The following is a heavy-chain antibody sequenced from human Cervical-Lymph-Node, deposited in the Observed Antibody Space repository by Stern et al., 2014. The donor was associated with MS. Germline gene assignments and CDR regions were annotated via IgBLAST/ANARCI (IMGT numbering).Heavy chain of an antibody. CDR2: ISSASDYK. Sequence: EMQLVESGGGLVKPGGSLRLSCAASGFPFRTYSMNWVRQAPGKGLEWVSSISSASDYKYYADSVKGRFTISRDNAKNSLYLQMNGLRAEDTAVYFCSTKRSIFGATFDYWGQGTLVTVSS. V-gene: IGHV3-21*01. CDR3: STKRSIFGATFDY. J-gene: IGHJ4*02. CDR1: GFPFRTYS. D-gene: IGHD3-3*01.